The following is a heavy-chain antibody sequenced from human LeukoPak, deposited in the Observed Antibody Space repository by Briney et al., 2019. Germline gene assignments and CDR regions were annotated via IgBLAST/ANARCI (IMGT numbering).Heavy chain of an antibody. CDR1: GGSISSGSYY. D-gene: IGHD3-3*01. Sequence: SETLSLTCIVSGGSISSGSYYWRWIRQPAGKGLEWIGRIYTSGSTNYNPSLKSRVTISVDTSKNQFSLKLSSVTAADTAVYYCAREWSGYFDYWGQGTLVTVSS. CDR2: IYTSGST. CDR3: AREWSGYFDY. J-gene: IGHJ4*02. V-gene: IGHV4-61*02.